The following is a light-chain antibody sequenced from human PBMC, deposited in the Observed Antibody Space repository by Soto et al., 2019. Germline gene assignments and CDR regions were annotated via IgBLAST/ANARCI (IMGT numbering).Light chain of an antibody. V-gene: IGKV3-20*01. CDR3: QQYGTSLWT. CDR1: QSVSSTY. J-gene: IGKJ1*01. CDR2: GAS. Sequence: IVLTQSPGTLSLSPGERATLSCRASQSVSSTYLAWYQQKPGQAPRLLIYGASSRATGIPDRISGSGSGTDFTLTISRLEPEDFAVYYCQQYGTSLWTFGQGTK.